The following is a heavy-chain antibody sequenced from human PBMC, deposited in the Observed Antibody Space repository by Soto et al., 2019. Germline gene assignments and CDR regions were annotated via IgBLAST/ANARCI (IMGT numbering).Heavy chain of an antibody. D-gene: IGHD1-1*01. CDR2: IIPIFDTA. CDR3: ARNGTLAGYSYGMDV. CDR1: GGTFSDFT. Sequence: SVKVSCKASGGTFSDFTINWVRQAPGQRLEWMGGIIPIFDTANYAENFQGRVTITADESTSTSFMEVSSLRSEDTAVYYCARNGTLAGYSYGMDVWGQGTMVTVSS. V-gene: IGHV1-69*13. J-gene: IGHJ6*02.